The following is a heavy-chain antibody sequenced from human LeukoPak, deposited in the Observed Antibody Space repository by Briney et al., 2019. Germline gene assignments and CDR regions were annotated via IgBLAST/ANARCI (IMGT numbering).Heavy chain of an antibody. CDR3: ARDRRPYSSSPGC. CDR1: GYTFTGYY. J-gene: IGHJ3*01. Sequence: ASVKVSCKASGYTFTGYYMHWVRQAPGQGLEWMGRINPNSGGTNYAQKFQGRVTMTRETSISTAYMELSRLRSDDTAVYYCARDRRPYSSSPGCWGQGTMVTVSS. D-gene: IGHD6-13*01. CDR2: INPNSGGT. V-gene: IGHV1-2*06.